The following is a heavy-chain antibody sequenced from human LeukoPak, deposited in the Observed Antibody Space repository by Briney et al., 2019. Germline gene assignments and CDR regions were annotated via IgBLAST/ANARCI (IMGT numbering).Heavy chain of an antibody. V-gene: IGHV1-46*01. Sequence: ASVRVSCKASGYTFTSYYMHWVRQAPGQGLEWMGIINPSGGSTSYAQKFQGRVTMTRDMSTSTVYMELSSLRSEDTAVYYCAREPPFWSGFDYWGQGTLVTVSS. D-gene: IGHD3-3*01. J-gene: IGHJ4*02. CDR3: AREPPFWSGFDY. CDR2: INPSGGST. CDR1: GYTFTSYY.